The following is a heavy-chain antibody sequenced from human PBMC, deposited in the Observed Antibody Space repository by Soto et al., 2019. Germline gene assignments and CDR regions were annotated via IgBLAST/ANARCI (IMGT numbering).Heavy chain of an antibody. V-gene: IGHV1-69*02. CDR3: ARMGYDILTGYDSNWFDP. J-gene: IGHJ5*02. CDR1: GGTFSSYT. CDR2: IIPILGIA. Sequence: SVKVSCKASGGTFSSYTISWVRQAPGQGLEWMGRIIPILGIANYAQKFQGRVTITADKSTSTAYMELSSLRSEDTAVYYCARMGYDILTGYDSNWFDPWGQGTLVTVSS. D-gene: IGHD3-9*01.